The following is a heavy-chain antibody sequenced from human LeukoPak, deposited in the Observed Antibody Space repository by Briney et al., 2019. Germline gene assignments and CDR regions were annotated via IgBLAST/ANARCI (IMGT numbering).Heavy chain of an antibody. CDR3: ATSPPYYYDSSGFYAFDI. CDR1: GYTLTELS. CDR2: FDPEDGET. Sequence: ASVKVSCKVSGYTLTELSMHWVRQAPGKGLEWMGGFDPEDGETIYAQKFQGRVTMTEDTSTDTAYMELSSLRFEDTAVYYCATSPPYYYDSSGFYAFDIWGQGTMVTVSS. V-gene: IGHV1-24*01. J-gene: IGHJ3*02. D-gene: IGHD3-22*01.